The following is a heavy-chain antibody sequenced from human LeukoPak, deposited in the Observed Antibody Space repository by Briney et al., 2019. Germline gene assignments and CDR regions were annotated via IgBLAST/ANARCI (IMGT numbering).Heavy chain of an antibody. CDR3: ARGRVPLSTWYSTYYYYFYMDV. J-gene: IGHJ6*03. V-gene: IGHV4-59*01. Sequence: SETLSLTCSVSDDSITMYYWTWIRQPPGKGLEWIGYVDHTGSTNFNPSLNGRVSISRDTTKNLFSLRLRSVTAADTAVYFCARGRVPLSTWYSTYYYYFYMDVWGKGTTVTVSS. D-gene: IGHD1-1*01. CDR2: VDHTGST. CDR1: DDSITMYY.